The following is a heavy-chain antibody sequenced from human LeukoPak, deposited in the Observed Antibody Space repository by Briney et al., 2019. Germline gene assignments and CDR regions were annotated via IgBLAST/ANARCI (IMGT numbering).Heavy chain of an antibody. CDR3: AKAAPGGGGSCF. D-gene: IGHD2-15*01. CDR1: GFTFSSYA. J-gene: IGHJ4*02. Sequence: PGGSLRLSCAASGFTFSSYAMSWVRQAPGKGLEWVSTISGSGGSTYYAAPVKGRFSISRDNSKNTLYLQSNSLRAEDTAVYYCAKAAPGGGGSCFWGQGTLVTVSS. CDR2: ISGSGGST. V-gene: IGHV3-23*01.